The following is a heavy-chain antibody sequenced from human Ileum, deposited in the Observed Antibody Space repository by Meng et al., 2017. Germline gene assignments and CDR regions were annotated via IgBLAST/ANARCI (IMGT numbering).Heavy chain of an antibody. CDR2: ISSSGGRT. CDR1: GFTFSSYD. D-gene: IGHD2-15*01. V-gene: IGHV3-23*01. Sequence: EVQLLESGGGLGQPGGSRRLSCAASGFTFSSYDMSWGRQAPGKGLEWVSGISSSGGRTDYADSVKGRFTISRDNSKNRLYLQMNSLRVEDTAVYYCARPKGVVAAATDPVYWGQGTLVTVSS. CDR3: ARPKGVVAAATDPVY. J-gene: IGHJ4*02.